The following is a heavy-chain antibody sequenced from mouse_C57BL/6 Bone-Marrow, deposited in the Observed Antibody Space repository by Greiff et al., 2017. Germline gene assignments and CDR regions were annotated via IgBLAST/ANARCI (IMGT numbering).Heavy chain of an antibody. J-gene: IGHJ4*01. Sequence: VQLVESGPGLVAPSQSLSITCTVSGFSLTSYGVSWVRQPPGKGLEWLGVIWGDGSTNYHSAPISSLSTSKDNSKSHVFLKLNRLQTDDTATYYCAKQGIYYEDDAFYYYVMDYWGQGTSVTVSS. CDR2: IWGDGST. D-gene: IGHD2-4*01. CDR3: AKQGIYYEDDAFYYYVMDY. V-gene: IGHV2-3*01. CDR1: GFSLTSYG.